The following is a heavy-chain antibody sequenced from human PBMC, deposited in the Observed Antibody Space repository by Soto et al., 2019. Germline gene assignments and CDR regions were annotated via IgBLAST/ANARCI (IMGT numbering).Heavy chain of an antibody. J-gene: IGHJ2*01. CDR3: ASESGSSGYLLYFDL. CDR2: IIPILGIA. Sequence: QVQLVQSGAEVKKPGSSVKVSCKASGGTFSSYTISWVRQAPGQGLEWMGRIIPILGIANYAQKFQGRVTVTADKSTSTAYMELSSLRSEDTAVYYCASESGSSGYLLYFDLWGRGTLVTVSS. CDR1: GGTFSSYT. D-gene: IGHD3-22*01. V-gene: IGHV1-69*02.